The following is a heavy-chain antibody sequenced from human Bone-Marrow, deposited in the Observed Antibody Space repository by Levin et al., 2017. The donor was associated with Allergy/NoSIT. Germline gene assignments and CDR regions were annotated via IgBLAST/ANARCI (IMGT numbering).Heavy chain of an antibody. CDR2: ISFDGSIS. D-gene: IGHD4/OR15-4a*01. CDR3: ARGLRGANSGMDI. Sequence: LSLTCAASGFPFSTYAMHWVRQAPGRGLSWVAVISFDGSISYYTDSVKDRFTVSRDNSKNTLSLQLNSLKIEDTGVYYCARGLRGANSGMDIWGQGTSVIVSS. J-gene: IGHJ6*02. CDR1: GFPFSTYA. V-gene: IGHV3-30-3*01.